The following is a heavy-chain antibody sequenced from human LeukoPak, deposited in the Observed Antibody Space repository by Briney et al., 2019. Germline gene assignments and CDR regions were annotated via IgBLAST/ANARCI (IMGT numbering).Heavy chain of an antibody. CDR1: GDSISSYY. V-gene: IGHV4-59*08. CDR3: ASHPWWLVPKGGFSGAFDI. Sequence: PSETLSLTCTVSGDSISSYYWSWIRQPPGKGLEWIGYIYYSGSTNYNPSLKSRVTISVDTSKNQFSLKLSSVTAADTAVYYCASHPWWLVPKGGFSGAFDIWGQGTMVTVSS. CDR2: IYYSGST. J-gene: IGHJ3*02. D-gene: IGHD6-19*01.